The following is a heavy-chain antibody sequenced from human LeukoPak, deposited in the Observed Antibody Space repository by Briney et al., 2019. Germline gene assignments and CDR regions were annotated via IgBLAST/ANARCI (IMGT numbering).Heavy chain of an antibody. J-gene: IGHJ4*02. CDR3: AKAQYYHSDGYYSDEYYLDY. D-gene: IGHD3-22*01. Sequence: GGSLRLSCAASGFAVSSYAMNWVPQAPGKGLEWVSGISGSGHSTYHADSVKGRFIISRDNSKNTLYLLMNSLRAEDTAVYYCAKAQYYHSDGYYSDEYYLDYWGQGTLVTVSS. CDR1: GFAVSSYA. CDR2: ISGSGHST. V-gene: IGHV3-23*01.